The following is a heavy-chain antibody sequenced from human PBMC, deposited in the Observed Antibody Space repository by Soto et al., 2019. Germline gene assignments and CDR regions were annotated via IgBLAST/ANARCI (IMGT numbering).Heavy chain of an antibody. J-gene: IGHJ4*02. D-gene: IGHD2-2*01. CDR3: ATHVLDVVIPAINYFVY. V-gene: IGHV5-51*01. CDR1: GYSFTSYW. CDR2: IYPGDSDT. Sequence: GADVKISCVRSGYSFTSYWIGWVRQLPGKGLEWMGFIYPGDSDTRYSPSFQGQVTISADKSISIAYLQWSSLKASDSPMNYCATHVLDVVIPAINYFVYLDRVTLVTAST.